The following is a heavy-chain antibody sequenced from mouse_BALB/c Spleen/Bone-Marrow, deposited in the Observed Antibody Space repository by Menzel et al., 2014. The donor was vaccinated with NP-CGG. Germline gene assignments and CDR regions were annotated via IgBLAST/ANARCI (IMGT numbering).Heavy chain of an antibody. CDR2: IDPSDSET. D-gene: IGHD2-14*01. J-gene: IGHJ3*01. Sequence: VQLQQSGPQLVRPGASVKISCKASGYSFTTHWMHWVKQRPGQGLEWIGMIDPSDSETILNQKFKDKATLTGDKSSGTAYMQLRSPTSEDSAVYYCTGGVLFAYWGQGTLATVSA. V-gene: IGHV1S127*01. CDR1: GYSFTTHW. CDR3: TGGVLFAY.